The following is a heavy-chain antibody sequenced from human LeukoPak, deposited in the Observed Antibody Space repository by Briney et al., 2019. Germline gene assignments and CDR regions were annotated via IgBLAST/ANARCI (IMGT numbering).Heavy chain of an antibody. CDR3: ARGAVAGHYYFDY. J-gene: IGHJ4*02. V-gene: IGHV3-48*01. Sequence: GGSLRLSCAASGFTFSSYSMNWVRQAPGKGLEWVSYISSSSSTIYYADSVKGRFTTSRDNAKNSLYLQMNSPRAEDTAVYYCARGAVAGHYYFDYWGQGTLVTVSS. CDR2: ISSSSSTI. D-gene: IGHD6-19*01. CDR1: GFTFSSYS.